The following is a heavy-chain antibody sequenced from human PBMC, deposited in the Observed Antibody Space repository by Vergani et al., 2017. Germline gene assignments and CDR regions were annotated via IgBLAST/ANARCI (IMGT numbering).Heavy chain of an antibody. Sequence: QVQLVQSGAEVKKPGASVKVSCKASGYTFTGYYMHWVRQAPGQGLEWMGWINPNSGGTNYAQKFQGRVTMNRETSISTAYMELSRLRADDAALYYCARELGWNYEWFDPWGQGTLVTVSS. V-gene: IGHV1-2*02. CDR1: GYTFTGYY. CDR3: ARELGWNYEWFDP. D-gene: IGHD1-7*01. CDR2: INPNSGGT. J-gene: IGHJ5*02.